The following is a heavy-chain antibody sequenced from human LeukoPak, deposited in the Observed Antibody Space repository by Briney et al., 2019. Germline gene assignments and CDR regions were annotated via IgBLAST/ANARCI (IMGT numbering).Heavy chain of an antibody. J-gene: IGHJ1*01. Sequence: PGGSLRLSCAASGFTFSNACMSWVRQAPGKGLEWVGRVKSKTEGGTTDYAAPVKGRFTISRDDSKNTLYLQMNSLETEDTAVYYCITAMVVTAILYFQHWGQGTLVTVSS. V-gene: IGHV3-15*01. CDR2: VKSKTEGGTT. D-gene: IGHD2-21*02. CDR3: ITAMVVTAILYFQH. CDR1: GFTFSNAC.